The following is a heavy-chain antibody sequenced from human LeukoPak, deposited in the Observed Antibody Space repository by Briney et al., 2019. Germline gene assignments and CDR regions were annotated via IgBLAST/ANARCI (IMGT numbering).Heavy chain of an antibody. CDR1: GYTFTDYA. CDR2: VDTNTGNP. CDR3: ASCNDSSGYFAY. Sequence: ASVKVSCKPSGYTFTDYAINWVRQAPGQGLEYMGWVDTNTGNPTYAQGFTGRFVFSSDSSVSTAYLQITSLKADDSAIYFCASCNDSSGYFAYWGQGTLVTGSS. D-gene: IGHD3-22*01. J-gene: IGHJ4*02. V-gene: IGHV7-4-1*02.